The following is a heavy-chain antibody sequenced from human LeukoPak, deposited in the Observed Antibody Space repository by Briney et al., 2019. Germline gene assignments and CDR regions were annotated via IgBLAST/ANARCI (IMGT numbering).Heavy chain of an antibody. J-gene: IGHJ2*01. Sequence: GESLKISCRGSGYSSAKYWIAWVRQMPGKGLEWMGFIYGGDSETKYSPSFQGQVTISVDRSISTAYLQWSSLKASDTAIYYCARGIAAAGPFWNFDFWGRGTLVTVSS. CDR2: IYGGDSET. V-gene: IGHV5-51*01. CDR3: ARGIAAAGPFWNFDF. CDR1: GYSSAKYW. D-gene: IGHD6-13*01.